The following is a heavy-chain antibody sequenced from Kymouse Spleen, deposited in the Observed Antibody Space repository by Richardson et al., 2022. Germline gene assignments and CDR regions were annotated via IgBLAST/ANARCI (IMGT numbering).Heavy chain of an antibody. D-gene: IGHD1-7*01. V-gene: IGHV1-2*04. J-gene: IGHJ6*02. CDR3: ARGDWYNWNYGYYYYGMDV. CDR2: INPNSGGT. Sequence: QVQLVQSGAEVKKPGASVKVSCKASGYTFTGYYMHWVRQAPGQGLEWMGWINPNSGGTNYAQKFQGWVTMTRDTSISTAYMELSRLRSDDTAVYYCARGDWYNWNYGYYYYGMDVWGQGTTVTVSS. CDR1: GYTFTGYY.